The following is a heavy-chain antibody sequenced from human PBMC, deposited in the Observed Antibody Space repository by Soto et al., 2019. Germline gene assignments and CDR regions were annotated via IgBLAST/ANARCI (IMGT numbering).Heavy chain of an antibody. CDR1: GYTFTSYY. J-gene: IGHJ6*02. Sequence: QVQLVQSGAEVKKPGASVKGSCKASGYTFTSYYMHWVRQAPGQGLEWMGIINPSGGSTSYAQKFQGRVTMTRDTSTSTVYMELSSLRSEDTAVYYCARDLEQGLYCMDVWGQGTTVTVSS. V-gene: IGHV1-46*01. CDR3: ARDLEQGLYCMDV. CDR2: INPSGGST.